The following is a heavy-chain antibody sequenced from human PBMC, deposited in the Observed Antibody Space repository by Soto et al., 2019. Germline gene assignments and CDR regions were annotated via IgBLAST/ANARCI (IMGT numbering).Heavy chain of an antibody. CDR1: GGTFSSYA. D-gene: IGHD4-17*01. CDR3: ASRVRTTTVTTSRGGGVYYYYGMDV. Sequence: QVQLVQSGAEVKKPGSSVKVSCKASGGTFSSYAISWVRQAPGQGLEWMGGIIPIFGTANYAQKFQGRVTITGDKSTSTAHMELSSLGSEDKAVYYCASRVRTTTVTTSRGGGVYYYYGMDVWGQGTTVTVSS. CDR2: IIPIFGTA. V-gene: IGHV1-69*06. J-gene: IGHJ6*02.